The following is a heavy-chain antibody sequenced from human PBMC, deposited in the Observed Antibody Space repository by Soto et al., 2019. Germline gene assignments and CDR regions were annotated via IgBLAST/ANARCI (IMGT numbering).Heavy chain of an antibody. D-gene: IGHD3-10*01. J-gene: IGHJ4*02. CDR2: IYHSGST. CDR3: ARLMVRGVITSYYFDH. Sequence: KPSETLSLTCAVSGGSISSGGYSWSWIRQPPGKGLEWIGYIYHSGSTYYNPSLKSRVTISVDRSKNQFSLKLSSVTAADTAVYYCARLMVRGVITSYYFDHWGQGTLVTVSS. V-gene: IGHV4-30-2*01. CDR1: GGSISSGGYS.